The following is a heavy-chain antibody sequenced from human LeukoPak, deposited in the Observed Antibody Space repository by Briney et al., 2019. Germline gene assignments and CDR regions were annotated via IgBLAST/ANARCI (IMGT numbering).Heavy chain of an antibody. Sequence: ASVKVSCKASGYTFTGYYMHWVRQAPGQGLEWMGWINPNSGGTNYAQKFQGRVTMTRDTSISTAYTELSRLRSDDTAVYYCARGALPRGYCSGGSCYHYYMDVWGKGTTVTVSS. V-gene: IGHV1-2*02. CDR2: INPNSGGT. CDR1: GYTFTGYY. J-gene: IGHJ6*03. D-gene: IGHD2-15*01. CDR3: ARGALPRGYCSGGSCYHYYMDV.